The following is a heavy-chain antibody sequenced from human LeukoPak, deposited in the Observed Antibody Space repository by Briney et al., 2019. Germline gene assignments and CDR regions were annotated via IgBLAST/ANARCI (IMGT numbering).Heavy chain of an antibody. V-gene: IGHV4-38-2*01. CDR3: ARHSQWGVIPWTFDI. Sequence: SETLSLTCAASGYSISSDSYWGWIRQPPGKGLEWIATIFHSGSTYYNPSLESRVTISVDTSKNQFSLRLSSVTAADTAVYYCARHSQWGVIPWTFDIWGQGTMVTVSS. D-gene: IGHD3-10*01. J-gene: IGHJ3*02. CDR2: IFHSGST. CDR1: GYSISSDSY.